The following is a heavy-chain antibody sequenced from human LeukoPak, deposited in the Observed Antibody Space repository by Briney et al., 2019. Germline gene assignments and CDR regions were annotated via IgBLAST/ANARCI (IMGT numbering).Heavy chain of an antibody. CDR2: INPNSGGT. Sequence: GASVNVSCTASGYTFTGYYMHWVRQAPGQGLEWMGWINPNSGGTNYAQKFQGRVTMTRDTSLSTGYMAVSRLRSDDTAVYYCASFMYDSSVNWFDPWGQGTMVTVSS. V-gene: IGHV1-2*02. CDR3: ASFMYDSSVNWFDP. D-gene: IGHD3-22*01. J-gene: IGHJ5*02. CDR1: GYTFTGYY.